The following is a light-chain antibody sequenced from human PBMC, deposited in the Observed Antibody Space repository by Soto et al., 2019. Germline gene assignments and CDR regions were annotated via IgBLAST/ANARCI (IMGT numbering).Light chain of an antibody. CDR1: QGISNY. V-gene: IGKV1-27*01. CDR2: GAS. J-gene: IGKJ4*01. Sequence: EIQMTQSPASLSASVGDRVTITCRASQGISNYLAWYQQKPGKVPKLLIYGASTLQSGVPSRFSGSGSGTDFTLTISSLQPEDVASYYCQKYNSAPSFGGGTKVEIK. CDR3: QKYNSAPS.